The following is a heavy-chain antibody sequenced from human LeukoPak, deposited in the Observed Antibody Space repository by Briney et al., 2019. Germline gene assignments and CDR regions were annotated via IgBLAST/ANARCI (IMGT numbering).Heavy chain of an antibody. V-gene: IGHV4-59*08. CDR1: GGSISSYY. CDR2: IYYSGST. J-gene: IGHJ4*02. Sequence: SETLSLTCTVSGGSISSYYWSWIRQPPGKGLEGIGYIYYSGSTNYNPSLKSRVTISVDTSKNQFSLKLSSVTAADTAVYYCARTSITMVRGVIIKARYYFDYWGQGTLVTVSS. D-gene: IGHD3-10*01. CDR3: ARTSITMVRGVIIKARYYFDY.